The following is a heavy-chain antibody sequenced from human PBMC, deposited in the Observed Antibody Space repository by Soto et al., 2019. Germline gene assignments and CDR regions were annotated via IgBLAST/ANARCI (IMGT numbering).Heavy chain of an antibody. CDR1: GFTFRNYG. D-gene: IGHD1-26*01. CDR2: ISDDGRNT. Sequence: QVQVVESGGDVVQPGRSLRLSCAASGFTFRNYGMHWVRQAPGKGLEWVAIISDDGRNTSHIDSVKGRFTISRDNSKNTLYLQMDTLRPEGTAVYYCAKDILRGSNHQGADHWGQGTLVIVSS. CDR3: AKDILRGSNHQGADH. J-gene: IGHJ4*02. V-gene: IGHV3-30*18.